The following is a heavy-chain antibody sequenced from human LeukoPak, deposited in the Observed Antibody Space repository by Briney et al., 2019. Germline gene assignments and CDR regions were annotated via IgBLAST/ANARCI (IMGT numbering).Heavy chain of an antibody. CDR1: GYTFTGYY. CDR3: ARVGYCSGGSCYYHFDY. J-gene: IGHJ4*02. CDR2: INPNSGGT. D-gene: IGHD2-15*01. V-gene: IGHV1-2*02. Sequence: ASVKVSCKASGYTFTGYYMHWVRQAPGQGLEWMGWINPNSGGTNYAQKFQGRVTMTRDTSISTAYMELNRLKSDDTAVYYCARVGYCSGGSCYYHFDYWGQGTLVTVSS.